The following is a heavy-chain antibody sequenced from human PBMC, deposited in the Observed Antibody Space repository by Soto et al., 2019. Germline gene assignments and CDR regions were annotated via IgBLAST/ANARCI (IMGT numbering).Heavy chain of an antibody. V-gene: IGHV4-61*05. D-gene: IGHD1-1*01. CDR2: IYYSGST. J-gene: IGHJ4*02. CDR3: ARLGTQIDY. Sequence: SETLSLTCTVSGGSISSSSYYWGWIRQPPGKGLEWIGYIYYSGSTNYNPSLKSRVTISVDTSKNQFSLKLSSVTAADTAVYYCARLGTQIDYWGQGTLVTVSS. CDR1: GGSISSSSYY.